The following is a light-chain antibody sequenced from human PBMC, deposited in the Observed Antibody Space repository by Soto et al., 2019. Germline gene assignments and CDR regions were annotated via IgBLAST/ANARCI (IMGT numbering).Light chain of an antibody. V-gene: IGKV3-11*01. CDR1: QAVNTR. J-gene: IGKJ1*01. Sequence: IVLTQSPAPLSSFPGDRVTLSCRASQAVNTRLAWYQHKPGQAPRLLIYLTSNRAAGIPARFSGSGSETDFTLTISDVEPEDFAVYYCHQRQSWPRTFGQGTKVDIK. CDR2: LTS. CDR3: HQRQSWPRT.